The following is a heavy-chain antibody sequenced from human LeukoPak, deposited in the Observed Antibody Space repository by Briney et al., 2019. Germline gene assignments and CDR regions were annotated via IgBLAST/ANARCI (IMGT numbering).Heavy chain of an antibody. CDR2: INAGNGNT. CDR3: AGGYCSSTSCYMDV. D-gene: IGHD2-2*01. Sequence: ASVKVSCKASGYTFTSYAMHWVRQAPGQRLGWMGWINAGNGNTKYSQKFQGRVTITGDTSASTAYMELSSLRSEDTAVYYCAGGYCSSTSCYMDVWGQGTTVT. J-gene: IGHJ6*02. CDR1: GYTFTSYA. V-gene: IGHV1-3*01.